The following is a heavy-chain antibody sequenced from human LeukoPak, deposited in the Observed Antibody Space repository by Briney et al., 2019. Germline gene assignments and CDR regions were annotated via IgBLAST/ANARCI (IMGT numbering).Heavy chain of an antibody. Sequence: SGTLSLTCTVSGGSISSYYWSWIRQPPGKGLEWIGYIYYSGSTNYNPSLKSRVTISVDTSKNQFSLKLNSVTAADTAVYYCARGSWELRVGFDYWGQGTLVTVSS. CDR1: GGSISSYY. CDR2: IYYSGST. V-gene: IGHV4-59*01. D-gene: IGHD1-26*01. J-gene: IGHJ4*02. CDR3: ARGSWELRVGFDY.